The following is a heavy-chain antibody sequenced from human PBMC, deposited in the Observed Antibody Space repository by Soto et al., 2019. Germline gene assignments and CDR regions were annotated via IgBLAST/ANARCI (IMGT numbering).Heavy chain of an antibody. J-gene: IGHJ3*02. Sequence: QLLESGGGLGDPGGSLRLSCAASGFTFSSYAMSWVRQAPGKGLEWVAAISGSGVSTYYADSVRGRSTISRENSKKTVDLQMNSLRAEDTAAYYCAKFYCISPMCQAPAAKSTGGFEIWGQGTLVTVSS. CDR1: GFTFSSYA. V-gene: IGHV3-23*01. CDR3: AKFYCISPMCQAPAAKSTGGFEI. D-gene: IGHD2-2*01. CDR2: ISGSGVST.